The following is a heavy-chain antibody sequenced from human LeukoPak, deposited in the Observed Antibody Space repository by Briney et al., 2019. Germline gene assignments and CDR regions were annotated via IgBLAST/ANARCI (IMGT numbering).Heavy chain of an antibody. CDR2: IIPILGPA. J-gene: IGHJ5*02. CDR3: ARQGYYDFWSTSRRDCWFDP. D-gene: IGHD3-3*01. Sequence: GASVKVSCKASEGTFSSSAISWVRQAPGQGLEWMGDIIPILGPANYAQKFQGRVTITTDESTSTAYMELSSLRSEDTAVYYCARQGYYDFWSTSRRDCWFDPWGQGTLVTVSS. CDR1: EGTFSSSA. V-gene: IGHV1-69*05.